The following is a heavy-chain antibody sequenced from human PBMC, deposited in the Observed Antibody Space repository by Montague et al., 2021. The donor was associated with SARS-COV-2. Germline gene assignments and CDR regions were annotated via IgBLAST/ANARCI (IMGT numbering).Heavy chain of an antibody. V-gene: IGHV4-59*01. D-gene: IGHD4-23*01. J-gene: IGHJ3*02. CDR1: GGSIGSYY. CDR2: IYYSGST. Sequence: SETLSLTCTVSGGSIGSYYWSWIRQPPGKGLEWIGYIYYSGSTNYNPSLKSRVTISVDTSKNQSSLKLSSVTAADMAVYYCARWGLYGGNPGDGAFDIWGQGTMVTVSS. CDR3: ARWGLYGGNPGDGAFDI.